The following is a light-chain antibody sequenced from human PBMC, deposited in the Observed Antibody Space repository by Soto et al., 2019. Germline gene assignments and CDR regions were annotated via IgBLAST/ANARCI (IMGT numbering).Light chain of an antibody. CDR2: VAS. CDR3: LQYYSYPQT. CDR1: QAIRND. J-gene: IGKJ1*01. V-gene: IGKV1-17*01. Sequence: DIQMTQSPSSLSASVGDRFTITCRASQAIRNDLAWYQQKPGKAPERLIYVASSLQSGVPSRFSGSGSGTEFSLAITSLQPEDFETYYCLQYYSYPQTFGQGTKVDIK.